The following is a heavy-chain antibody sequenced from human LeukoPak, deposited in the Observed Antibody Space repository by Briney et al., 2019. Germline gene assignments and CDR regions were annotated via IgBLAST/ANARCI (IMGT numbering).Heavy chain of an antibody. J-gene: IGHJ4*02. CDR3: ARGGGSSGWYLDY. D-gene: IGHD6-19*01. V-gene: IGHV4-39*07. CDR2: INHSGST. CDR1: GGSISSSSYY. Sequence: SETLSLTCTVSGGSISSSSYYWGWIRQPPGKGLEWIGEINHSGSTNYNPSLKSRVTISVDTSKNQFSLKLSSVTAADTAVYYCARGGGSSGWYLDYWGQGTLVTVSS.